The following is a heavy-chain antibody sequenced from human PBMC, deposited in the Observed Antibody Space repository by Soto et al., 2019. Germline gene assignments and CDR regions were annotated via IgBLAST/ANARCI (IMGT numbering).Heavy chain of an antibody. V-gene: IGHV3-23*01. J-gene: IGHJ3*02. CDR3: AKGDCSSTSCPVAFGI. D-gene: IGHD2-2*01. CDR1: GFTFSSYA. Sequence: GGSLRLSCAASGFTFSSYAMSWVRQAPGKGLEWVSAISGSGGSTYYADSVKGRFTISRDNSKNTLYLQMNSLRAEDTAVYYCAKGDCSSTSCPVAFGIWGQGTMVTVSS. CDR2: ISGSGGST.